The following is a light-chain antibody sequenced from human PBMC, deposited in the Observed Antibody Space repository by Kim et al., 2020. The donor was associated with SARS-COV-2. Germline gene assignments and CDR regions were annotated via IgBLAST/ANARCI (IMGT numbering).Light chain of an antibody. Sequence: DIQMTQSPSSLSASVGDRVTITCRASQIVSSYLNWYQQKPGQAPKLLIYAAINLQGGVPSRFSGSGSGTDFTLAINSLQPEDFAIYCCQQTYNNHPTFGQGTKLEI. CDR3: QQTYNNHPT. CDR2: AAI. CDR1: QIVSSY. V-gene: IGKV1-39*01. J-gene: IGKJ1*01.